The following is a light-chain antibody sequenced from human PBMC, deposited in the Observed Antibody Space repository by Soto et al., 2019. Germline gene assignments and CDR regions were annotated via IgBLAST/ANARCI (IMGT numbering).Light chain of an antibody. CDR1: QSIRSW. V-gene: IGKV1-5*03. J-gene: IGKJ2*01. Sequence: DIQMTQSPSTLSSSVGDRVTITCRASQSIRSWLAWYQQKPGKAPNLLIYKASSLGSGVPSRFSGSGSGTEFILTISGLQPDDFANYYCQQYGTYPYTFGQGTKLEIK. CDR2: KAS. CDR3: QQYGTYPYT.